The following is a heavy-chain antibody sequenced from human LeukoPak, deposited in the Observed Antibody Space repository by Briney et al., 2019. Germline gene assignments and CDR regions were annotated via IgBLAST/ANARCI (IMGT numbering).Heavy chain of an antibody. V-gene: IGHV3-11*04. CDR3: ATIHGSGWYDY. D-gene: IGHD6-19*01. J-gene: IGHJ4*02. CDR2: ISRSGSTI. Sequence: GGSLRLSCAASGFTFSDYYMSWIRQAPGKGLEWVSYISRSGSTIYYADSVKGRFTISRDNAKNSLYLQMNSLRAEDTAVYYCATIHGSGWYDYWGQGTLITVSS. CDR1: GFTFSDYY.